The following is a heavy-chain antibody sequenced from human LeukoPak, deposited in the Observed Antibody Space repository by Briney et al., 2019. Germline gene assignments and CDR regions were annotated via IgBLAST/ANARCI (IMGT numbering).Heavy chain of an antibody. CDR2: IRGNGDT. J-gene: IGHJ4*02. CDR1: GLSFSSFA. CDR3: ARASWVSTTDAVR. Sequence: GGSLRLSCAASGLSFSSFAMSWVRQGPARGLEWVSSIRGNGDTFYADSVKGRFTLSSDSSSNTVYFQLNNLRVEDTAVYYCARASWVSTTDAVRWGQGTLVTVSS. V-gene: IGHV3-23*01. D-gene: IGHD1-14*01.